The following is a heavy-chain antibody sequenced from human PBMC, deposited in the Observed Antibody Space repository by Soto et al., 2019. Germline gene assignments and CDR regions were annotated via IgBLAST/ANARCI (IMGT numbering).Heavy chain of an antibody. CDR3: AKEGGGGTAMVTSYFDY. CDR2: ISGSGTGT. J-gene: IGHJ4*02. CDR1: GITFSNYA. D-gene: IGHD5-18*01. Sequence: EVQLLESGGGLVQPGGSLRLSCAASGITFSNYALSWVRQAPGKGLEWVSGISGSGTGTYYADSVKGRFTISRDNSKSTVYLHMNSLRDDDTAIYYCAKEGGGGTAMVTSYFDYWGQGTLVTVSS. V-gene: IGHV3-23*01.